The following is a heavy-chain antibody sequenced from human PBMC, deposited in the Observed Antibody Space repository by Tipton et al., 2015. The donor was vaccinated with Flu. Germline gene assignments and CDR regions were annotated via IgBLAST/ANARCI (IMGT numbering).Heavy chain of an antibody. D-gene: IGHD3-9*01. V-gene: IGHV4-59*01. CDR3: ARGVQYYDILTGYTAYFDY. CDR2: IYYSGST. CDR1: GGSISSYY. J-gene: IGHJ4*02. Sequence: TLSLTCTVSGGSISSYYWSGIRQPPGKGLEWIGYIYYSGSTNYNPSLKSRVTISVDTSKNQFSLKLSSVTAADTAVYYCARGVQYYDILTGYTAYFDYWGQGTLVTVS.